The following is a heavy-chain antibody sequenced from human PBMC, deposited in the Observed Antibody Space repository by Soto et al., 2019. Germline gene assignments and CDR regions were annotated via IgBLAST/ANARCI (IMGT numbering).Heavy chain of an antibody. D-gene: IGHD3-9*01. V-gene: IGHV3-33*01. Sequence: GASVKVSCKASGGTFSSYAISWVRQAPGQGLEWVAVIWYDGSNKYYADSVKGRFTISRDNSKNTLYLQMNSLRAEDTAVYYCARERPYYDILTGYSQYYYGMDVWGQGTTVTVSS. CDR2: IWYDGSNK. CDR1: GGTFSSYA. J-gene: IGHJ6*02. CDR3: ARERPYYDILTGYSQYYYGMDV.